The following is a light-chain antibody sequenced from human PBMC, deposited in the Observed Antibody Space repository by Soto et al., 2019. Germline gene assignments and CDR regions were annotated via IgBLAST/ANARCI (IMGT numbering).Light chain of an antibody. CDR2: ENN. V-gene: IGLV1-51*02. CDR1: SSNIGNNY. CDR3: GTWDSSLSAYV. Sequence: QSVLTQPPSVSAAPGQKVTISCSGSSSNIGNNYVSWYQQLPGTAPKLLIYENNKRPSGIPDRFYGSKSGTSATLGITGLKTGDEADYYCGTWDSSLSAYVFGTGTKLTVL. J-gene: IGLJ1*01.